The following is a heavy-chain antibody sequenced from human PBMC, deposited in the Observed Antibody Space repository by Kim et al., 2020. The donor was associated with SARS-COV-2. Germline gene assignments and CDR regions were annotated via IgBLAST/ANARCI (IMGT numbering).Heavy chain of an antibody. CDR1: GYSFTSYW. J-gene: IGHJ6*02. D-gene: IGHD2-15*01. Sequence: GESLKISCKGSGYSFTSYWIGWVRQMPGKGLEWMGIIYPGDSDTRYSPSFQGQVTISADKSISTAYLQWSSLKASDTAMYYCALSWGYCSGGSCYPYYYYYGMDVWGQGTTVTVSS. V-gene: IGHV5-51*01. CDR2: IYPGDSDT. CDR3: ALSWGYCSGGSCYPYYYYYGMDV.